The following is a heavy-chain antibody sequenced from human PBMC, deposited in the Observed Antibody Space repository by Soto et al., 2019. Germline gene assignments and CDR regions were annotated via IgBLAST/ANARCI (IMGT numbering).Heavy chain of an antibody. CDR2: FDPEDGET. V-gene: IGHV1-24*01. Sequence: GASVKVSCKVSGYTLTELSMHWVRQAPGKGLERMGGFDPEDGETIYAQKFQGRVTMTEDTSTDTAYMELSSLRSEVTSVYFCATELQPRREDAFDIWGQGTMVTVSS. D-gene: IGHD4-4*01. CDR1: GYTLTELS. CDR3: ATELQPRREDAFDI. J-gene: IGHJ3*02.